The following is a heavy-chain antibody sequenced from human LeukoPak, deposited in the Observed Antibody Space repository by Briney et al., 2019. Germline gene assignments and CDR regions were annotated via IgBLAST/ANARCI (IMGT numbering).Heavy chain of an antibody. D-gene: IGHD1-26*01. CDR1: GGSISSGGYY. J-gene: IGHJ4*02. V-gene: IGHV4-31*03. Sequence: SETLSLTCTVSGGSISSGGYYWSWIRQHPGKGLEWIGYIYYSGSTYYNPSLKSRVTLSVDTSRNQFSLKLSSVTAADTAVSYCARSGSYSFDYWGQGTLVTVSS. CDR3: ARSGSYSFDY. CDR2: IYYSGST.